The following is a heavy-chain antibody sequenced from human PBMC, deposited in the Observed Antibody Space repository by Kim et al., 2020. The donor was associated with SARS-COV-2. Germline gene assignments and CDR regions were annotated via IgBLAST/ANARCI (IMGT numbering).Heavy chain of an antibody. CDR1: GGSISSSSYY. CDR2: IYYSGST. CDR3: ARPSSLGEQQLVHPFDP. D-gene: IGHD6-13*01. V-gene: IGHV4-39*01. Sequence: SETLSLTCTVSGGSISSSSYYWGWIRQPPGKGLEWIGSIYYSGSTYYNPSLKSRVTISVDTSKNQFSLKLSSVTAADTAVYYCARPSSLGEQQLVHPFDPWGQGTLVTVSS. J-gene: IGHJ5*02.